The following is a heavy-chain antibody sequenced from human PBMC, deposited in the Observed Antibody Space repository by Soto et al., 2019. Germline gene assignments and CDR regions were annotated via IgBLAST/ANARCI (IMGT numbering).Heavy chain of an antibody. V-gene: IGHV3-23*01. CDR2: ISSGGST. CDR1: GFTFSSYE. Sequence: GGSLRLSCAASGFTFSSYEMNWVRQAPGKGLEWVSYISSGGSTYYADSVKGRFTISRDNSKNTLYLQMNSLRAEDTAVYYCAKDVFNLEELVGDYYYYGMDVWGQGTTVTVSS. D-gene: IGHD2-2*01. J-gene: IGHJ6*02. CDR3: AKDVFNLEELVGDYYYYGMDV.